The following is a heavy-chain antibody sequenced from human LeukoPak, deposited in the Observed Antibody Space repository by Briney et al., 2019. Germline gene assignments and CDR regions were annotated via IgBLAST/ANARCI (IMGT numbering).Heavy chain of an antibody. CDR2: INPDSGGT. Sequence: ASVKVSCKASGYTFTGHYMHWVRQAPGQGLEWMGWINPDSGGTDYAQKFQGRVTMTRDTSITTAYMELSRLTSDDTGVYFCARDPRIKATGDDNWFDPWGQGTLVTVSS. J-gene: IGHJ5*02. CDR3: ARDPRIKATGDDNWFDP. D-gene: IGHD1-1*01. CDR1: GYTFTGHY. V-gene: IGHV1-2*02.